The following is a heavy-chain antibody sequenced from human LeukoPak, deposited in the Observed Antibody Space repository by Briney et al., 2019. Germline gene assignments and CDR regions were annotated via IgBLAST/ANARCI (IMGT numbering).Heavy chain of an antibody. Sequence: GGSLRLSCAASGLTVSNYGVHWVRQAPGKGLVWVSRINRDGSTTKYADSVKGRFTVSRDNAKNTLNLQMNSLRAEDTAVYYCARDKKSGESSEIDYWGQGTLVTVSS. D-gene: IGHD3-10*01. J-gene: IGHJ4*02. CDR2: INRDGSTT. CDR1: GLTVSNYG. CDR3: ARDKKSGESSEIDY. V-gene: IGHV3-74*03.